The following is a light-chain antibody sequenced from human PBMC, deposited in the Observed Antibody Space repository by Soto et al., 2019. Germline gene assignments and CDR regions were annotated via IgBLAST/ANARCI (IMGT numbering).Light chain of an antibody. CDR3: TSYTSSITYV. V-gene: IGLV2-14*03. CDR2: DVT. CDR1: SSYVGGYNF. J-gene: IGLJ1*01. Sequence: QSVLTQPASVSGSPGQSITISCTGTSSYVGGYNFVSWYQHHPGKAPKLIIYDVTNRPPGISNRFSGSKSGNTASLTISGLQAEDEADYYCTSYTSSITYVFGTGTKVTV.